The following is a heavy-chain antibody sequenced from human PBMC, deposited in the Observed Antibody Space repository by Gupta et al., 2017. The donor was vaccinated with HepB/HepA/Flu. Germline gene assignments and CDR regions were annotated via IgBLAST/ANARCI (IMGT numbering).Heavy chain of an antibody. J-gene: IGHJ5*02. CDR3: ANHITWGYFDP. Sequence: EVQMLESGGGLVQPGGSLSLSCAASGLTFNTYATSWVRQCPGMGLEWVSTFSGRDGGASYADSVKGRVTVSRDDSKKTLYLQMDSLRAEDTAIYYCANHITWGYFDPWGQGTRVTGSA. D-gene: IGHD3-22*01. CDR1: GLTFNTYA. V-gene: IGHV3-23*01. CDR2: FSGRDGGA.